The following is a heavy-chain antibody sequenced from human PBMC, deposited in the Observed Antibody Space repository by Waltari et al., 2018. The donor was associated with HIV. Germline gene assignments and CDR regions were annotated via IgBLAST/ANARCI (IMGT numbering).Heavy chain of an antibody. J-gene: IGHJ5*02. CDR3: ARSSPGDDFWSGKLVS. CDR1: GGTFSTYA. V-gene: IGHV1-69*01. CDR2: IIPIFGTT. Sequence: QVQLVQSGAEVKKPGSSVTVSCKTSGGTFSTYAVYWVRQAPGQGLELVGQIIPIFGTTNYAQKFQGRVTITAGESTGTVYMELRSLRSEDTAMYYCARSSPGDDFWSGKLVSWGQGTQVTVSS. D-gene: IGHD3-3*01.